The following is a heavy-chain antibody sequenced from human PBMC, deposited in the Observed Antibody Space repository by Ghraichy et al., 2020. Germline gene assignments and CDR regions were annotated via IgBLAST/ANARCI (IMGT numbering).Heavy chain of an antibody. D-gene: IGHD6-19*01. CDR3: AKGHSSGWYYFDY. CDR1: GFTFSSYA. CDR2: ISYDGSIK. V-gene: IGHV3-30*18. J-gene: IGHJ4*02. Sequence: GGSLRLSCAASGFTFSSYAMSWVRQAPGKGLEWVAVISYDGSIKYYADSVKGRFTISRDNSKNTLYLQMNSLRAEHTAVYYCAKGHSSGWYYFDYWGQGTLVTVSS.